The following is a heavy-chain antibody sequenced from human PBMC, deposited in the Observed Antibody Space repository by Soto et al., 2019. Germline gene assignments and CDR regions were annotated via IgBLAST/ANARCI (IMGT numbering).Heavy chain of an antibody. CDR1: GYSFTSYW. Sequence: SGESLKISCKGSGYSFTSYWIGWVRQMPGKGLEWMGIIYPGDSDTRYSPSFQGQVTISADKSISTAYLQWSSLKASVTAIYYCARTAAAGKYYYGVDVWGQGTTVTVSS. CDR2: IYPGDSDT. J-gene: IGHJ6*02. V-gene: IGHV5-51*01. CDR3: ARTAAAGKYYYGVDV. D-gene: IGHD6-13*01.